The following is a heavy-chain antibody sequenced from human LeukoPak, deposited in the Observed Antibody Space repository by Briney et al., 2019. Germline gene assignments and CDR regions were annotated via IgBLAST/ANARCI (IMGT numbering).Heavy chain of an antibody. V-gene: IGHV3-21*01. CDR3: ARRYSSSGNWFDP. Sequence: GGSLRLSCAASGFTFSSYEMNWVRQAPGKGLEWVSSISSSSSYIYYADSVKGRFTISRDNAKNSLYLQMNSLRAEDTAVYYCARRYSSSGNWFDPWGQGTLVTVSS. D-gene: IGHD6-6*01. J-gene: IGHJ5*02. CDR2: ISSSSSYI. CDR1: GFTFSSYE.